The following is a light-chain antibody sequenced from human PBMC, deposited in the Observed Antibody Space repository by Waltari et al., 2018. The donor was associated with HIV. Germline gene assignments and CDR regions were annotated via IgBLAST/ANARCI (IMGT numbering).Light chain of an antibody. V-gene: IGKV1-NL1*01. CDR1: QAISDS. CDR2: GAS. CDR3: QQYYTLPYT. J-gene: IGKJ2*01. Sequence: DIQMAQSPSSLSASVGDRVTVTCRASQAISDSLAWYQQKPGQAPKLLLSGASTLESGVPSRFSGGGSGTDYTLTISSLQPEDSATYHCQQYYTLPYTFGQGTKLEIK.